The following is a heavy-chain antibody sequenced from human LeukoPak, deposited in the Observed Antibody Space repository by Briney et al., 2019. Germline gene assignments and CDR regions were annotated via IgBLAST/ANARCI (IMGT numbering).Heavy chain of an antibody. Sequence: PSETLSLTCTVSGYSISSGYYWGWIRQPPGKGLEWIGSIYHSGSTYYNPSLKSRVTISVDTSKNQFSLKLSSVTAADTAVYYCARDQSENLSWGQGTLVTVSS. D-gene: IGHD2/OR15-2a*01. CDR3: ARDQSENLS. CDR2: IYHSGST. V-gene: IGHV4-38-2*02. J-gene: IGHJ5*02. CDR1: GYSISSGYY.